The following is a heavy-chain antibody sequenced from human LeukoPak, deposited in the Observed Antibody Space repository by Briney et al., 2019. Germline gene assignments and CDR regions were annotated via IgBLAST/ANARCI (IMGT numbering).Heavy chain of an antibody. Sequence: GGSLRLSCAASGIAFSDSAMYWVRQAPGKGLECVSVITDSYNTYYGDSVKGRFTVSRDNSRKTLFLQMNSLRVDDTALYYCVKGACSSGCAGNHWGQGTRVIVTS. V-gene: IGHV3-23*01. CDR1: GIAFSDSA. CDR3: VKGACSSGCAGNH. D-gene: IGHD6-19*01. J-gene: IGHJ1*01. CDR2: ITDSYNT.